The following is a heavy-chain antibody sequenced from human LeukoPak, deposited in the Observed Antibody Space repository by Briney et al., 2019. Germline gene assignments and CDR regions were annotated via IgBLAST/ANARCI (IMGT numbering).Heavy chain of an antibody. CDR3: ARTKEYYFDY. CDR2: IYYSGST. J-gene: IGHJ4*02. CDR1: GGSISSYY. Sequence: SETLSLTCTVSGGSISSYYWSWIRQPPGKGLEWIGYIYYSGSTNYNPSLKSRVTISVDTSKNQFSLKLSSGTAADTAVYYCARTKEYYFDYWGQGTLVTVSS. V-gene: IGHV4-59*01.